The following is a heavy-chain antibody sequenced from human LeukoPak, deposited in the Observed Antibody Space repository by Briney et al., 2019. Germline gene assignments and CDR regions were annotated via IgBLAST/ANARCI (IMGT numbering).Heavy chain of an antibody. Sequence: GGSLRLSCAVSGLTLSNVWMNWVRQAPGKGLEWVGRVKSKTAGGTTDFAAPVKGRFTISRDDSKNTLYLQMNSLTSEDTAVYYCTQGSGQYYDYWGQGTLVTVSS. CDR1: GLTLSNVW. D-gene: IGHD3-22*01. CDR3: TQGSGQYYDY. V-gene: IGHV3-15*07. CDR2: VKSKTAGGTT. J-gene: IGHJ4*02.